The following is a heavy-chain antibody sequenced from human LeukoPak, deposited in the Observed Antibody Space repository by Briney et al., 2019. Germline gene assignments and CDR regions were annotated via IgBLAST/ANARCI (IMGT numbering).Heavy chain of an antibody. Sequence: GGSLRLSCAASGFTFSSYSMNRVRQAPGKGLEWVSSISSSSSYIYYADSVKGRFTISRDNAKNSLYLQMNSLRAEDTAVYYCAREISSSWYEIFDYWGQGTLVTVSS. V-gene: IGHV3-21*01. D-gene: IGHD6-13*01. CDR1: GFTFSSYS. J-gene: IGHJ4*02. CDR3: AREISSSWYEIFDY. CDR2: ISSSSSYI.